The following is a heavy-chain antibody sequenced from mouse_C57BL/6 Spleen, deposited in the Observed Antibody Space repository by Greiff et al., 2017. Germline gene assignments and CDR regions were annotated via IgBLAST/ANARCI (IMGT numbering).Heavy chain of an antibody. CDR3: ARNYGNYVGYAMGY. V-gene: IGHV1-64*01. CDR2: IHPNSGST. CDR1: GYTFTSYW. Sequence: QVQLQQPGAELVKPGASVKLSCKASGYTFTSYWMHWVKQRPGQGLEWIGMIHPNSGSTNYNEKFKSKATLTVDKSSSTAYMQLSSLTSEDSAVYYCARNYGNYVGYAMGYRGQGTSVTVSS. D-gene: IGHD2-1*01. J-gene: IGHJ4*01.